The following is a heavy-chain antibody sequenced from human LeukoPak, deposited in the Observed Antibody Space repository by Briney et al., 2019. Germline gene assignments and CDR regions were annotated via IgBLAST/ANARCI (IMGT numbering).Heavy chain of an antibody. CDR3: AKGTLPPTVTTPVDY. Sequence: PGGSLRLSCAASGFTFSSYSMNWVRQAPGKGLEWVSYISSSSSTIYYADSVKGRFTISRDNAKNTLYLQMNSLRAEDTAVYYCAKGTLPPTVTTPVDYWGQGTLVTVSS. J-gene: IGHJ4*02. CDR1: GFTFSSYS. CDR2: ISSSSSTI. V-gene: IGHV3-48*04. D-gene: IGHD4-17*01.